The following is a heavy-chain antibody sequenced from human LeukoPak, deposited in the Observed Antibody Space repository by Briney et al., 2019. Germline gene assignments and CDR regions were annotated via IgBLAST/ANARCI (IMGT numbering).Heavy chain of an antibody. Sequence: SETLSLTCAVYGGSFSGYYWSWIRQPPGKGLEWIGEINHSGSTNYNPSLKSRVTISVDTSKNQFSLKLSSVTAADTAVYYCARSPIYYYDSSGYTVDAFDIWGQGTMVTVSS. CDR2: INHSGST. D-gene: IGHD3-22*01. J-gene: IGHJ3*02. CDR3: ARSPIYYYDSSGYTVDAFDI. CDR1: GGSFSGYY. V-gene: IGHV4-34*01.